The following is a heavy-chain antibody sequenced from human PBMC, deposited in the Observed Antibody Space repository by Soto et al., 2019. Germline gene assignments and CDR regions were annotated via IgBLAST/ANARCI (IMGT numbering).Heavy chain of an antibody. CDR2: INQDGSEK. CDR1: GFTFSDCW. V-gene: IGHV3-7*02. CDR3: VQYGRNLWFDL. J-gene: IGHJ5*02. D-gene: IGHD3-10*01. Sequence: GGALRLSFVASGFTFSDCWMSWVLQTPGKGLEWVANINQDGSEKNYVDYVKGRFTISRDKDKNSLYIQMRSLRAEETSVYYCVQYGRNLWFDLWAQGTLVTVSS.